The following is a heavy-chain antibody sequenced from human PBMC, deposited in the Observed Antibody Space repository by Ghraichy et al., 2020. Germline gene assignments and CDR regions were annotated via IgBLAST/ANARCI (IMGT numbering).Heavy chain of an antibody. CDR3: ARETTVWGTPPYYYYYGMDV. CDR1: GFTFSSYW. D-gene: IGHD4-17*01. J-gene: IGHJ6*02. Sequence: GGSLRLSCAASGFTFSSYWMSWVRQAPGKGLEWVANIKQDGSEKYYVDSVKGRFTISRDNAKNSLYLQMNSLRAEDTAVYYCARETTVWGTPPYYYYYGMDVWGQGTTVTVSS. V-gene: IGHV3-7*01. CDR2: IKQDGSEK.